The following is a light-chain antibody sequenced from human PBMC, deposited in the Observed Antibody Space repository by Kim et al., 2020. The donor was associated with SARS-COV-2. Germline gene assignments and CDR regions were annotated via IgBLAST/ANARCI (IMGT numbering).Light chain of an antibody. Sequence: QAGLTQPPSVFKGLRQTATLTCTGNSNNVGDQGAAWLQQHQGHPPKLLSYRDNNRTSGISERFSACRSGNTASLTISGLQPEDEADYYCSAWDSSLSVCVLGGGTQLTVL. V-gene: IGLV10-54*04. J-gene: IGLJ3*02. CDR3: SAWDSSLSVCV. CDR1: SNNVGDQG. CDR2: RDN.